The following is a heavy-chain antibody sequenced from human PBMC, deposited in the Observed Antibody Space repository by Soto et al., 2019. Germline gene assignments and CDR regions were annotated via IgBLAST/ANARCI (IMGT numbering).Heavy chain of an antibody. CDR2: ISWNSGSI. V-gene: IGHV3-9*01. Sequence: EVQLVESGGGLVQPGRSLRLSCAASGFTFDDYAMHWVRQAPGKGLEWVSGISWNSGSIGYADSVKGRFTISRDNAKNSLYLQMNSLRAEATALYYCAKDTGSNYYGSGSYYNGPSPYYYYYYGMDVWGQGTTVTVSS. J-gene: IGHJ6*02. CDR3: AKDTGSNYYGSGSYYNGPSPYYYYYYGMDV. CDR1: GFTFDDYA. D-gene: IGHD3-10*01.